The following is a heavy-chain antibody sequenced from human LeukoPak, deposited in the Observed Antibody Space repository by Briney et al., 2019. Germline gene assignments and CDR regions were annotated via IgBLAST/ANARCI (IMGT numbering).Heavy chain of an antibody. V-gene: IGHV1-2*02. Sequence: ASVKVSCKASGYTFTSYYMHWVRQAPGQGLEWMGWINPNSGGTNYAQKFQGRVTMTRDTSISTAYMELSRLRSDDTAVYYCARDSDSSGYYLPDYWGQGTLVTVSS. CDR2: INPNSGGT. D-gene: IGHD3-22*01. CDR1: GYTFTSYY. J-gene: IGHJ4*02. CDR3: ARDSDSSGYYLPDY.